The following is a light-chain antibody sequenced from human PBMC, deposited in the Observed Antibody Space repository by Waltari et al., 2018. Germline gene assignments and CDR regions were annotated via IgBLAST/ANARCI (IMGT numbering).Light chain of an antibody. CDR2: EDS. Sequence: SYELTQPPSVSVSPGLTARTTCSGDALRKNYAYWYQQKSGQAPVLVIYEDSKRPPGIPERFSGSSSGTMATLTISGAQVEDEADYYCSSTDNSGDQRVFGGGTKLTVL. CDR3: SSTDNSGDQRV. V-gene: IGLV3-10*01. J-gene: IGLJ3*02. CDR1: ALRKNY.